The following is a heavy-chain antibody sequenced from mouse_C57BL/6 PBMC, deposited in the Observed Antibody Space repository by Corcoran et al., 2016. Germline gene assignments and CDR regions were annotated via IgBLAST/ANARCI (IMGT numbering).Heavy chain of an antibody. CDR1: GYTFTTYG. Sequence: QIQLVQSGPELKKPGETVKISCKASGYTFTTYGMSWVKQAPGKGLKWMGWINTYSGVPTYADDFKGRFAFSLETSASTAYLQINNLKNEDTATYFCARSTDGYSYAMDYWGQGTSVTVSS. CDR2: INTYSGVP. CDR3: ARSTDGYSYAMDY. D-gene: IGHD2-3*01. V-gene: IGHV9-3*01. J-gene: IGHJ4*01.